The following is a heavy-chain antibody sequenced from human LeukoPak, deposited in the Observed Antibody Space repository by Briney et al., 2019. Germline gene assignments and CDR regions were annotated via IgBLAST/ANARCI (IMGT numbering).Heavy chain of an antibody. D-gene: IGHD3-10*01. CDR3: ARAMVRGAGANWFDP. J-gene: IGHJ5*02. V-gene: IGHV1-69*01. CDR1: GGTLSSYA. CDR2: IIPIFGTA. Sequence: ASVEVSCKASGGTLSSYAISWVRQAPGQGLEWMGGIIPIFGTANYAQKFQGRVTITADESTSTAYMELSSLRSEDTAVYYCARAMVRGAGANWFDPWGQGTLVTVSS.